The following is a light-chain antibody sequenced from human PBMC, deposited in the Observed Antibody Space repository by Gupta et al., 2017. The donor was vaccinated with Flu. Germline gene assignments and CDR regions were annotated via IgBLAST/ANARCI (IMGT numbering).Light chain of an antibody. V-gene: IGKV4-1*01. CDR1: QSGLLSINNKSY. Sequence: DIVITHSPFPLTLSLGEKTTINCRSSQSGLLSINNKSYLAWYQQKQGQPPRLLIYWASTRESGVPDRFSGSGSGTDFTLTISSLQAEDVAVYYCQQDDSTPYNFGQGTKMEI. CDR3: QQDDSTPYN. J-gene: IGKJ2*01. CDR2: WAS.